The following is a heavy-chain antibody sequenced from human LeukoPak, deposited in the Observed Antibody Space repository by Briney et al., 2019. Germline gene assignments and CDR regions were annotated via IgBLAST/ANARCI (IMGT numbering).Heavy chain of an antibody. CDR3: ASTRHYYGSGSYEGDAFDI. CDR1: GYSFTSYW. D-gene: IGHD3-10*01. V-gene: IGHV5-51*01. CDR2: IYPGDSDT. J-gene: IGHJ3*02. Sequence: GESLKISCKGSGYSFTSYWIGWVRQMPGKGLEWVGIIYPGDSDTRYSPSFQGQVTISADKSISTAYLQWSSLKASDTAMYYCASTRHYYGSGSYEGDAFDIWGQGTMVTVSS.